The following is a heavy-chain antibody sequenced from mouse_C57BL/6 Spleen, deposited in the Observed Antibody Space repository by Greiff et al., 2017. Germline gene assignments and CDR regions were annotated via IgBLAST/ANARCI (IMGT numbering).Heavy chain of an antibody. V-gene: IGHV1-81*01. D-gene: IGHD2-5*01. J-gene: IGHJ2*01. CDR3: ARPYYSNYDFDY. CDR1: GYTFTSYG. Sequence: LQESGAELARPGASVKLSCKASGYTFTSYGISWAKQRTGQGLEWIGEIYPRSGNTYYNEKFKGKATLTADKSSSTAYMELRSLTSEDSAVYFCARPYYSNYDFDYWGQGTTLTVSS. CDR2: IYPRSGNT.